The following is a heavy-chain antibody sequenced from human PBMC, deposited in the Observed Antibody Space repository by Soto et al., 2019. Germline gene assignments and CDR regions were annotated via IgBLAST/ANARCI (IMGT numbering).Heavy chain of an antibody. D-gene: IGHD3-16*02. V-gene: IGHV3-23*01. J-gene: IGHJ5*02. CDR2: ISGSGGST. CDR3: AKDAFYDYIWGSYQFNWFDP. Sequence: GGSLRLSCAASGFTFSSYAMSWVRQATGKGLEWVSAISGSGGSTYYADSVKGRFPISRDNSKNTLYLQMNSMTAEDTAVYYFAKDAFYDYIWGSYQFNWFDPWGQGTLVTVSS. CDR1: GFTFSSYA.